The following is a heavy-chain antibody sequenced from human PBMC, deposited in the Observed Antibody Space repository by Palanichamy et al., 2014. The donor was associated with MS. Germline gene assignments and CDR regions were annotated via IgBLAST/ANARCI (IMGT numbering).Heavy chain of an antibody. CDR2: IRSKAFSGTT. J-gene: IGHJ4*02. D-gene: IGHD1-26*01. CDR3: TRMYMTLELVSYNFDF. Sequence: EVKLVESGGGLVPPGRSLRLSCTTSGFTFREYGLTWFRQAPGRGLQWLAFIRSKAFSGTTEYGPSVQGRFTISRDDSTAVAYLQMNNLKAEDTGVYFCTRMYMTLELVSYNFDFWGLGTLVIVSS. CDR1: GFTFREYG. V-gene: IGHV3-49*03.